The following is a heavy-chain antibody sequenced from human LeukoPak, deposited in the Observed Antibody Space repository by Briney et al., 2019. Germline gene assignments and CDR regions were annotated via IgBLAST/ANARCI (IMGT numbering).Heavy chain of an antibody. CDR1: GGSISSYY. CDR3: ARGQYHLLYWYFDL. D-gene: IGHD2-2*01. J-gene: IGHJ2*01. Sequence: PSETLSLTCTVSGGSISSYYWSWIRQPAGKGLEWIGRIYSSGSTNCNPSLKSRVTMSVDTSKNQFSLKVSSVTAADTAVYYCARGQYHLLYWYFDLWGRGTLVTVSS. CDR2: IYSSGST. V-gene: IGHV4-4*07.